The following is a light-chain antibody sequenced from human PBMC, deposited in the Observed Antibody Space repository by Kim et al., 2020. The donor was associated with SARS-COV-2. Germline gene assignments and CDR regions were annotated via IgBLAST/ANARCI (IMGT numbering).Light chain of an antibody. CDR3: QQYSSSPAT. J-gene: IGKJ1*01. Sequence: PGEEATLACRASQRLSSNYLAWYRQKPGPAPRPLIYGASSRATGIPDRFSGSGSGTDFTLTITRLEPEDFAVYYCQQYSSSPATFGQGTKVDIK. CDR1: QRLSSNY. V-gene: IGKV3-20*01. CDR2: GAS.